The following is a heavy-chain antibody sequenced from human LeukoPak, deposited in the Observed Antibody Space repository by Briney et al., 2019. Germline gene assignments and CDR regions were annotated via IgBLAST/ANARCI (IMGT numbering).Heavy chain of an antibody. Sequence: PGGSLRLSCAASGFAFSTYAMTWVRQAPEKGLQWVSTISTSGRATYYADSVEGRFTISRDNSKNTLYLQMNSLRAEDTAVYYCARDRPEKAAAGRWFDPWGQGTLVTVSS. CDR2: ISTSGRAT. D-gene: IGHD6-13*01. CDR1: GFAFSTYA. V-gene: IGHV3-23*01. J-gene: IGHJ5*02. CDR3: ARDRPEKAAAGRWFDP.